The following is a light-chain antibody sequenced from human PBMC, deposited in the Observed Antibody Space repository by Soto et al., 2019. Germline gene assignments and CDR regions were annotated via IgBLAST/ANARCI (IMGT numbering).Light chain of an antibody. CDR2: EVN. CDR1: NSDIGDWNY. V-gene: IGLV2-14*01. Sequence: QSALTQPASVSGSPGQSITISCTGANSDIGDWNYVSWYQQYPGKAPKVIIYEVNYRPSGVSYRFSGSKSGNTASLTISGLQAEGEADYYCSSFSSGTTLFVFGGGTKVTVL. CDR3: SSFSSGTTLFV. J-gene: IGLJ1*01.